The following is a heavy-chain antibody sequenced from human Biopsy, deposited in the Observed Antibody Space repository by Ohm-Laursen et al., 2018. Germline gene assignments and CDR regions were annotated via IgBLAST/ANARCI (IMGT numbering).Heavy chain of an antibody. V-gene: IGHV1-69*11. CDR3: AREAIGYQLPCDD. CDR2: IIPILRTT. Sequence: GSSVKVSCKTSTGTFNSYGIIWVRQAPGQGLEWMGRIIPILRTTAYAQTFLGRVTITADSPTSTVDMELTSLTSDDTAVYFCAREAIGYQLPCDDWGQGTLVTVSS. J-gene: IGHJ4*02. D-gene: IGHD2-2*01. CDR1: TGTFNSYG.